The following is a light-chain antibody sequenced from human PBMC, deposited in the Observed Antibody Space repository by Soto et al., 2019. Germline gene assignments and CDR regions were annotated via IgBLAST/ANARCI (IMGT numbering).Light chain of an antibody. Sequence: EMVLTQSPGTLSLSPGERATLSCRASQSVSSNYLAWYQQKPGQAPRLLIYGASSRATGTPDRFSGSGSGTDFTLTISRLEPEDFAVYHCQQYITAPETFGQGTKVEIK. CDR1: QSVSSNY. V-gene: IGKV3-20*01. CDR2: GAS. J-gene: IGKJ1*01. CDR3: QQYITAPET.